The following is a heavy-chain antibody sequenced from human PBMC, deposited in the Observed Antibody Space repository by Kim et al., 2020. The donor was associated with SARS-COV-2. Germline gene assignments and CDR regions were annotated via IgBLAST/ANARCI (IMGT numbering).Heavy chain of an antibody. CDR1: GGTFSSYA. V-gene: IGHV1-69*13. Sequence: SVKVSCKASGGTFSSYAISWVRQAPGQGLEWMGGIIPIFGTANYAQKFQGRVTITADESTSKAYMALSSLRPEDTAVYYWARFGYCSGGSCFILYYYYGMDVWGQGTTVTVSS. CDR2: IIPIFGTA. CDR3: ARFGYCSGGSCFILYYYYGMDV. D-gene: IGHD2-15*01. J-gene: IGHJ6*02.